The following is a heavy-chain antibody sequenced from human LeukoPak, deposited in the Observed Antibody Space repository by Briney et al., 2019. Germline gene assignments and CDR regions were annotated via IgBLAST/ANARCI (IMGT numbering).Heavy chain of an antibody. Sequence: SETLSLTCGVSGGSISTTNWWTWVRQSPGEGLEWIGEVHLSGRTHYNPSLESRVTMSVDMSENHISLRLTSVTAADTAVYYCAREGGPYRPLDYSGQGTLVTVSS. J-gene: IGHJ4*02. CDR3: AREGGPYRPLDY. CDR1: GGSISTTNW. V-gene: IGHV4-4*02. CDR2: VHLSGRT.